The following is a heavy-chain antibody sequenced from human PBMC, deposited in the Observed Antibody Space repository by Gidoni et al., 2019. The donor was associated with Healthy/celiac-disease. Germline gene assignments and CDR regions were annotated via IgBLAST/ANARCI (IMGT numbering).Heavy chain of an antibody. CDR1: GGSVSGYY. V-gene: IGHV4-34*01. CDR3: AKSSSWRPYYYYYGMDV. J-gene: IGHJ6*02. D-gene: IGHD6-13*01. CDR2: INHSGSA. Sequence: QVELQQWGAGLSKSSETLSLTCAVYGGSVSGYYWSWIRQPPGKGLEWIGEINHSGSANYNPSLKRRVTISVDTSKNQFALKLSSVTAADTAVYYCAKSSSWRPYYYYYGMDVWGQGTTVTVSS.